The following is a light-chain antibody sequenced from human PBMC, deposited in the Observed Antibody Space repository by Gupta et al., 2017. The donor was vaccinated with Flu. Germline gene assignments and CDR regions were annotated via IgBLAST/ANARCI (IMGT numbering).Light chain of an antibody. CDR3: CSYAGSSAWV. Sequence: QSALTHHASLSRSPGQSIPISCTDTSSDVGSYNLVSWYQQHPGKAPKLMIYEGSERPSGVSNRFSGSKSGNTASLTISGLQAEDEADYYCCSYAGSSAWVFGGGTTLTVL. CDR1: SSDVGSYNL. V-gene: IGLV2-23*01. J-gene: IGLJ3*02. CDR2: EGS.